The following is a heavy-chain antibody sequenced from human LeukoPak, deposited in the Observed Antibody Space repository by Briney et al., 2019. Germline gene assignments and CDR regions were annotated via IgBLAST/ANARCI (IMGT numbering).Heavy chain of an antibody. J-gene: IGHJ3*02. CDR1: GYTFTGYY. V-gene: IGHV1-2*02. CDR3: ARGERDYGIAFDI. CDR2: INPNSGGT. D-gene: IGHD4-17*01. Sequence: GASVKVSCKASGYTFTGYYMHWVRQAPGQGLEWMGWINPNSGGTNYAQKFQGRVTMTRDTSISTAYMELSSLRSEDTAVYYCARGERDYGIAFDIWGQGTMVTVSS.